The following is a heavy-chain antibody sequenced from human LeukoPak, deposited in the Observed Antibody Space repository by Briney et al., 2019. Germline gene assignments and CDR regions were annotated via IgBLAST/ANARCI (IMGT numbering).Heavy chain of an antibody. CDR1: GFTFSDSA. D-gene: IGHD6-19*01. V-gene: IGHV3-73*01. Sequence: PGGSLKLSCAASGFTFSDSAMNWVRQASGKGLEWVGHIRGKTNSYATAYAASVRGRFTISRDDSKNTAYLQMNSLKTEDTAVHYCTGGSGWYSPDYWGQGTLVTVSS. CDR3: TGGSGWYSPDY. J-gene: IGHJ4*02. CDR2: IRGKTNSYAT.